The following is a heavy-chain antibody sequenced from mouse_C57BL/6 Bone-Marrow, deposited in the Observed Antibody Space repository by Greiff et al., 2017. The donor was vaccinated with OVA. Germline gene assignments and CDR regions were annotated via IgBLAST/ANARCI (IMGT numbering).Heavy chain of an antibody. CDR3: GTGYFDY. CDR1: GYTFTSYW. D-gene: IGHD4-1*01. V-gene: IGHV1-50*01. CDR2: IDPSDSYT. J-gene: IGHJ2*01. Sequence: QVQLQQSGAELVKPGASVKLSCKASGYTFTSYWMQWVKQRPGQGLGWIGEIDPSDSYTNYNQKFKGKATLTVDTSSSTAYMQLSSLTSEDSAVYYCGTGYFDYWGQGTTLTVSS.